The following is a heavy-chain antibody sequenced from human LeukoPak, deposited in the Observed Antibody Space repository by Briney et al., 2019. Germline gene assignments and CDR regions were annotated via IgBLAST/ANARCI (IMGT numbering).Heavy chain of an antibody. CDR2: IYYSGST. J-gene: IGHJ4*02. Sequence: PSETLSLTCTVSGGPISSYYWSWIRQPPGKGLEWIGYIYYSGSTNYNPSLKSRVTISVDTSKNQFSLKLTSVTAADTAVYYCASGSAAAAAGAYWGQGTLVTVSS. V-gene: IGHV4-59*01. CDR1: GGPISSYY. CDR3: ASGSAAAAAGAY. D-gene: IGHD6-13*01.